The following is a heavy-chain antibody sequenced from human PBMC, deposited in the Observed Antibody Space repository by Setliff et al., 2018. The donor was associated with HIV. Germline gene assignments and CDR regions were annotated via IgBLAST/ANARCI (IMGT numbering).Heavy chain of an antibody. CDR3: AKLLGPLMANIH. CDR1: GDSISTYY. V-gene: IGHV4-59*04. D-gene: IGHD2-8*01. J-gene: IGHJ4*02. CDR2: ISYRGKT. Sequence: SETLSLTCTVSGDSISTYYWSWIRQPPGKGLEWIGSISYRGKTFRTPSLRSRLTISADTSKNLLSLRLTSVTAADTAVYYCAKLLGPLMANIHWGQGTLVTVSS.